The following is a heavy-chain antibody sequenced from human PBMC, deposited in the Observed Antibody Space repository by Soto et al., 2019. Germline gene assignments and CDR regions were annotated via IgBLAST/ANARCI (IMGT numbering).Heavy chain of an antibody. CDR1: GFTFSSYS. Sequence: SLRLSCAASGFTFSSYSMNWVRQAPGKGLEWVSSISSSSSYIYYADSVKGRFTISRDNAKNSLYLQMNSLRAEDTAVYYCARAGYSSGWYELVGAFDIWGQGTMVTVSS. CDR3: ARAGYSSGWYELVGAFDI. J-gene: IGHJ3*02. CDR2: ISSSSSYI. D-gene: IGHD6-19*01. V-gene: IGHV3-21*01.